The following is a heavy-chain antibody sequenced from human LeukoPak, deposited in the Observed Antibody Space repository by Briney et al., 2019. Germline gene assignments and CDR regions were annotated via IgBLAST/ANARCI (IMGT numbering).Heavy chain of an antibody. CDR3: AKQLGYCSDGSCYFPY. CDR1: GFTFSSFA. D-gene: IGHD2-15*01. Sequence: GGSLRLSCAASGFTFSSFAMSWVRQAPGKGLEWVSAISGSGGSTYYADSVQGRFTISRDNSKSTLCLQMNSLRAEDTAVYYCAKQLGYCSDGSCYFPYWGQGTLVTVSS. V-gene: IGHV3-23*01. CDR2: ISGSGGST. J-gene: IGHJ4*02.